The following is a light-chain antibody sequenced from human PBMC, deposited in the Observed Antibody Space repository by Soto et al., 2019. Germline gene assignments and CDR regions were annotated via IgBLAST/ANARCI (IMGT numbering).Light chain of an antibody. V-gene: IGKV3D-15*01. CDR2: GAS. CDR1: QSVSNY. Sequence: EIVMTQSPATLSVSPWERVTLSCRASQSVSNYLAWYQQKPGQAPRVLIYGASSRTTGIPDRFSGSGSGTDFTLTISRLEPDDFAVYYCQQYHNSPLTFGQGTKVDIK. J-gene: IGKJ1*01. CDR3: QQYHNSPLT.